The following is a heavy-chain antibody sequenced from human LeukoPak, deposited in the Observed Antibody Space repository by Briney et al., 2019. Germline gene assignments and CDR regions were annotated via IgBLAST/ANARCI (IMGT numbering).Heavy chain of an antibody. CDR1: GYTFTTYD. V-gene: IGHV1-18*01. J-gene: IGHJ4*02. Sequence: LLKVSCKPSGYTFTTYDISWVRQAPGQGLEWMGWIRTYNGNTNSAQMLQGRVTMTTDTSTSTAYMELRSLRSDDTAVYYCARDGYSGVDCWGQGTLVT. D-gene: IGHD5-18*01. CDR2: IRTYNGNT. CDR3: ARDGYSGVDC.